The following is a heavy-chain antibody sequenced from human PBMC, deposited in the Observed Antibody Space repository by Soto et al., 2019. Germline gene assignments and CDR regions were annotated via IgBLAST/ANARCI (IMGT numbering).Heavy chain of an antibody. CDR1: GGSISSGGYS. CDR3: ASLNQYSYSSSWYGGWFDP. V-gene: IGHV4-30-2*01. CDR2: IYHSGST. D-gene: IGHD6-13*01. Sequence: PSETLSLTCAVSGGSISSGGYSWSWIRQPPGKGLEWIGYIYHSGSTYYNPSLKSRVTISVDTSKNQFSLKLSSVTAADTAVYYCASLNQYSYSSSWYGGWFDPWGQGTLVTVSS. J-gene: IGHJ5*02.